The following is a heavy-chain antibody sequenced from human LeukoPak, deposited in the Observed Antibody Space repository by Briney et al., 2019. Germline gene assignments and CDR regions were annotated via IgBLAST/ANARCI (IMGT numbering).Heavy chain of an antibody. V-gene: IGHV4-59*08. D-gene: IGHD3-22*01. CDR2: IYSSGSA. J-gene: IGHJ4*01. CDR1: VASINNNF. CDR3: ARHRDYYDT. Sequence: SETLSLTCTVSVASINNNFCTWIRQPPGKGLEWIGYIYSSGSANYNPSLKSRVIISGDTSKNQISLDLTSVTAADTAVYFCARHRDYYDTWGHGTLVTVSS.